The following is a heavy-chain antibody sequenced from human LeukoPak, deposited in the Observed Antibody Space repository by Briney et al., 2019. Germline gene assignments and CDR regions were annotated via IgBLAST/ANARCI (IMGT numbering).Heavy chain of an antibody. J-gene: IGHJ1*01. CDR1: GYPFPTYA. CDR3: ATTVAAGTYRYFHH. D-gene: IGHD6-13*01. V-gene: IGHV1-3*01. Sequence: ASVKVSCKASGYPFPTYAMHWVRQAPGQRLEWMGWINAGNGNTKYSQKFQGRVTITRDTSASTAYMELSSLRSEDTAVYYCATTVAAGTYRYFHHWGQGTLVTVSS. CDR2: INAGNGNT.